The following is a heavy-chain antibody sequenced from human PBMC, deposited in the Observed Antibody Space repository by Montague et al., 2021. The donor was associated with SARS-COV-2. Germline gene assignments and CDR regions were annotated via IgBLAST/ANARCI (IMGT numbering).Heavy chain of an antibody. J-gene: IGHJ3*02. D-gene: IGHD4-23*01. V-gene: IGHV1-8*01. CDR3: AVAYGGPRNAFDI. CDR1: GDTFNSND. Sequence: SVKVSCKASGDTFNSNDINWMRQATGQGLEWMGWMNPNSGNTGHLQKFQGRVTMTRDTSISTVYMELSSLRSEDTAVYYCAVAYGGPRNAFDIWGQGTMVTVSS. CDR2: MNPNSGNT.